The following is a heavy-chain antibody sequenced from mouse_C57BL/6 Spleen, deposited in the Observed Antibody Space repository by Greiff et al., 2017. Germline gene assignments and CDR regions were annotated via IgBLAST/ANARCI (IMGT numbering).Heavy chain of an antibody. J-gene: IGHJ1*03. Sequence: VKLVESGPGLAKPSQTLSLTCSVTGYSITSDYWNWIRKFPGNKLEYMGYISYSGSTYYNPSLKSRISITRDTSKNQYYLQLNSVTTEDTATYYCARSPYYGSSLGYFDVWGTGTTVTVSS. CDR1: GYSITSDY. D-gene: IGHD1-1*01. CDR3: ARSPYYGSSLGYFDV. CDR2: ISYSGST. V-gene: IGHV3-8*01.